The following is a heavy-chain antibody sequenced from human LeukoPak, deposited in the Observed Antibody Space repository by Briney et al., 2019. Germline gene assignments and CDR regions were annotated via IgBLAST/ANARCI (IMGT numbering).Heavy chain of an antibody. V-gene: IGHV4-59*01. CDR1: GGSISSYY. Sequence: PSETLSLTCTVSGGSISSYYWSWIRQPPGKGLEWIGHIYYSGSTNYNPSLKSRVTISVDTSKNQFSLKLSSVTAADTAVYYCARDVSSIAAAGTANWFDPWGQGTLVTVSS. CDR3: ARDVSSIAAAGTANWFDP. CDR2: IYYSGST. J-gene: IGHJ5*02. D-gene: IGHD6-13*01.